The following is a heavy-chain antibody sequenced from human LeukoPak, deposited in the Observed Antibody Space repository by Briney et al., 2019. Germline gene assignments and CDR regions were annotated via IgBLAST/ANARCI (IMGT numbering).Heavy chain of an antibody. J-gene: IGHJ5*02. CDR3: ARGSGSGWPLDR. Sequence: GESLRLSCAASGVIVSRNFTSWVRQAPGKGLQWVAIMYAGGTTDYSDSVRGRFHISRDSSNNTLSLQINSLRAEDTAVYYCARGSGSGWPLDRWGQGALVTVSS. D-gene: IGHD6-19*01. CDR2: MYAGGTT. V-gene: IGHV3-53*01. CDR1: GVIVSRNF.